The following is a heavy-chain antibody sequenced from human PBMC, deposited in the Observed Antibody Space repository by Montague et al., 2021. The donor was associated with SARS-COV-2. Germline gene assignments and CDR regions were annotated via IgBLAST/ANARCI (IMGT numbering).Heavy chain of an antibody. D-gene: IGHD5-18*01. Sequence: SLRLSCAASGFTFSSYSMNWVRQAPGKGLEWVSSISSSSSYIYYADSVKGRFTISRDNAKNSLYLQMNSQRAEDTAVYYCAAGTAPSYYYYYGMDVWGQGTTVTVSS. CDR3: AAGTAPSYYYYYGMDV. J-gene: IGHJ6*02. V-gene: IGHV3-21*01. CDR1: GFTFSSYS. CDR2: ISSSSSYI.